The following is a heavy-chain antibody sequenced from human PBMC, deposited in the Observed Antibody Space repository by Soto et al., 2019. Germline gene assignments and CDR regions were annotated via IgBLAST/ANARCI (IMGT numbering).Heavy chain of an antibody. J-gene: IGHJ6*02. V-gene: IGHV1-8*01. Sequence: QVQLVQSGAEVKKPGASVKVSCKASGYTFTSYDINWVRQATGQGLEWMGWMNPNSGNTGYAQKFQGRVTMTRNTSISTAYMELSSLRSEDTAVYYCASRGYSSCWYYYYYYGMDVWGQGTTVTVSS. CDR1: GYTFTSYD. CDR3: ASRGYSSCWYYYYYYGMDV. D-gene: IGHD6-13*01. CDR2: MNPNSGNT.